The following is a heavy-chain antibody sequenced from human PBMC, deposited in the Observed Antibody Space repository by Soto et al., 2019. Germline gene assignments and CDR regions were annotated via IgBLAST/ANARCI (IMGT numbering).Heavy chain of an antibody. J-gene: IGHJ4*02. V-gene: IGHV4-30-2*01. CDR3: ARGREFDS. Sequence: KPSETLSLTCAVSGGSLTSGTYSWNWIRQPPGKGLEWIGYIFPSGTTYYNPSLKSRVSISIGVSKNQFSLNLRSLTAADTAVYYCARGREFDSWGQGTLVTVSS. CDR2: IFPSGTT. CDR1: GGSLTSGTYS.